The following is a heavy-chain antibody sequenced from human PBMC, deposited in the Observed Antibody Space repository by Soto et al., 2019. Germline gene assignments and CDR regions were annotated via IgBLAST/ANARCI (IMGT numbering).Heavy chain of an antibody. D-gene: IGHD4-17*01. CDR2: ISGSGGST. J-gene: IGHJ4*02. CDR3: AKLRVYGDYAGY. CDR1: GFTFSSYA. V-gene: IGHV3-23*01. Sequence: EVQLLESGGGLVQPGGSLRLSCAASGFTFSSYAMSWVRQAPGKGLEWVSAISGSGGSTYYADSVKGRFTISRDNSKNALYLQMNSLRAEDTAVYYCAKLRVYGDYAGYWGQGTLVTVSS.